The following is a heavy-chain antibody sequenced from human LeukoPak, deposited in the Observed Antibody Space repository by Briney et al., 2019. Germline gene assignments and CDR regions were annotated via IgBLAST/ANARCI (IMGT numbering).Heavy chain of an antibody. CDR3: ARIGYTSGWHRN. D-gene: IGHD6-19*01. CDR1: GFTVSSNY. J-gene: IGHJ4*02. V-gene: IGHV3-53*01. CDR2: IYSGGST. Sequence: GGSLRLSCAASGFTVSSNYMSWVRQAPGKGLEWVSTIYSGGSTYYADSVKGRFTISRDNSKNTLYLQMNSLRGEDTAVYYCARIGYTSGWHRNWGQGTLVTVSS.